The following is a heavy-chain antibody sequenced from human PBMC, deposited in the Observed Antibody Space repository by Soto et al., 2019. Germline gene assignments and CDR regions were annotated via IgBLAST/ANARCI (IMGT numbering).Heavy chain of an antibody. CDR2: FDPEDGET. CDR3: ATDRYSSGWFGRGILGMDV. J-gene: IGHJ6*02. Sequence: ASVKVSCKVSGYTLTELSMHWVRQAPGKGLEWMGGFDPEDGETIYAQKFQGRVTMTEDTSTDTAYMELSSLRSEDTAVYYCATDRYSSGWFGRGILGMDVWGQGTTVTVSS. V-gene: IGHV1-24*01. CDR1: GYTLTELS. D-gene: IGHD6-19*01.